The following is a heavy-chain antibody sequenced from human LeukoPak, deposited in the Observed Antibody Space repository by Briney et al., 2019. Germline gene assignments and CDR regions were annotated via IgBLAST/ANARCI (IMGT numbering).Heavy chain of an antibody. CDR1: GFTFSDYY. J-gene: IGHJ3*02. CDR2: ISSSGSTI. Sequence: GGSLRLSCAASGFTFSDYYMSWIRQAPGKGLEWVSYISSSGSTIYCADSVKGRFTISRDNAKNSLYLQMNSLRAEDTAVYYCARDKSEGAFDIWGQGTMVTVSS. V-gene: IGHV3-11*01. CDR3: ARDKSEGAFDI.